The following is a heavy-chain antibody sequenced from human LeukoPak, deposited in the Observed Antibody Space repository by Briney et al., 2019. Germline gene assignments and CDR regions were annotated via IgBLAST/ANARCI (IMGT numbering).Heavy chain of an antibody. Sequence: SETLSLTCTVSGGSVGSAGYYWSWIRQPPGGGLEWIGYIYYIRNTNYNPSLKSRVTMSLDPSKNQFSLKLSSVTAADTAVYYCARVRLPGGYFDYWGQGTLVTVSS. J-gene: IGHJ4*02. CDR1: GGSVGSAGYY. CDR3: ARVRLPGGYFDY. CDR2: IYYIRNT. D-gene: IGHD2-2*01. V-gene: IGHV4-61*08.